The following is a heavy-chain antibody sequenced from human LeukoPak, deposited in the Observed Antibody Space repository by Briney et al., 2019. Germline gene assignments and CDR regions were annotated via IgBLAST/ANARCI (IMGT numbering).Heavy chain of an antibody. CDR2: IYYSGST. J-gene: IGHJ4*02. D-gene: IGHD6-13*01. CDR1: SGSISSSSYY. CDR3: ARLKGTLYSSSWYSRNYFDY. Sequence: SETLSLTCAVSSGSISSSSYYWGWIRQHPGKGLECIGSIYYSGSTYYNPSLKSRVTISVDTSKNQFSLKLSSVTAADTAVYYCARLKGTLYSSSWYSRNYFDYWGQGTLVTVSS. V-gene: IGHV4-39*01.